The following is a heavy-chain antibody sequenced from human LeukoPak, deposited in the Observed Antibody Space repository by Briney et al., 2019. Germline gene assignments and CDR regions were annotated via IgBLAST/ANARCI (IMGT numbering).Heavy chain of an antibody. J-gene: IGHJ4*02. Sequence: AGSLRLSCAVSGFPFSVYEMNWVRQAPGKGLEWVSNIGSSGSTIYYADSVKGRCSISRDNAKSSVYLQMNSLRVEDTAVYYCALLAVASDFDYWGQGALVTDSS. CDR3: ALLAVASDFDY. CDR2: IGSSGSTI. V-gene: IGHV3-48*03. D-gene: IGHD6-19*01. CDR1: GFPFSVYE.